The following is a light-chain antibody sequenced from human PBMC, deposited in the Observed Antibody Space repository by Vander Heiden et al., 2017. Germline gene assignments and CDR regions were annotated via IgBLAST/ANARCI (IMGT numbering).Light chain of an antibody. CDR3: QQDNDWPYT. V-gene: IGKV3-15*01. CDR2: GAS. CDR1: QSVTSN. Sequence: EIVMTQSPATLSVSPGERATLSCRASQSVTSNLAWYQQEPGQAPRLLIYGASTRATGIPVRFSGSGSGTEFTLTISSLQSEDFAVYYCQQDNDWPYTFGQGTKMEIK. J-gene: IGKJ2*01.